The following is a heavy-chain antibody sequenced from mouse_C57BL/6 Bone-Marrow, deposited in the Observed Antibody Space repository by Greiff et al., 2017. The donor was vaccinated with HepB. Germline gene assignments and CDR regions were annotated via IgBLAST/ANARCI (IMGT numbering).Heavy chain of an antibody. J-gene: IGHJ3*01. CDR1: GFTFSDYY. CDR2: ISNGGGST. D-gene: IGHD1-1*01. Sequence: EVQRVESGGGLVQPGGSLKLSCAASGFTFSDYYMYWVRQTPEKRLEWVAYISNGGGSTYYPDTVKGRFTISRDNAKNTLYLQMSRLKSEDTAMYYCASHYGSSRGAYWGQGTLVTVSA. V-gene: IGHV5-12*01. CDR3: ASHYGSSRGAY.